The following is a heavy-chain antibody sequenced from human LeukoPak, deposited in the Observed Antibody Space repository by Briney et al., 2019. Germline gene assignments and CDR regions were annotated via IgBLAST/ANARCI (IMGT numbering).Heavy chain of an antibody. CDR3: ATYIVGPTLDY. J-gene: IGHJ4*02. CDR1: GFTFSSHG. Sequence: PGGTLRLSCAASGFTFSSHGINWVRQAPGKGLEWVSGINWNGGSTGYADSVKGRFTISRDNARNSFYLQLNSLRAEDTALYYCATYIVGPTLDYWGQGALVTVSS. D-gene: IGHD1-26*01. V-gene: IGHV3-20*04. CDR2: INWNGGST.